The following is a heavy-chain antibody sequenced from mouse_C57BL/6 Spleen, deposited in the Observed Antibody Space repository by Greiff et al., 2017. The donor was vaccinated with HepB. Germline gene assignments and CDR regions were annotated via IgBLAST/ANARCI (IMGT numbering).Heavy chain of an antibody. CDR3: ARVESSSPLAY. J-gene: IGHJ3*01. V-gene: IGHV1-4*01. D-gene: IGHD1-1*01. CDR2: INPSSGYT. CDR1: GYTFTSYT. Sequence: QVQLQQSGAELARPGASVKMSCKASGYTFTSYTMHWVKQRPGQGLEWIGYINPSSGYTKYNQKFKDKATLTADKSSSTAYMQLSSLTSEDSAVYYCARVESSSPLAYWGQGTLVTVSA.